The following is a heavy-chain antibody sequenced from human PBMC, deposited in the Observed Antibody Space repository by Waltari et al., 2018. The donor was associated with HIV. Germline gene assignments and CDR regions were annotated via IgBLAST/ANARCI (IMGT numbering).Heavy chain of an antibody. V-gene: IGHV3-7*01. CDR3: AKYSGSYGGAHNWFDP. J-gene: IGHJ5*02. CDR2: SKQDGSEK. D-gene: IGHD1-26*01. CDR1: GFTFSIYW. Sequence: EVQLVESGGGLVQPGGSLRLSCAASGFTFSIYWMTWLRQAPGKGLGWVAKSKQDGSEKRYADSGRGRFTISRDNTKNSLYLEMNIRRAEDTAVYYCAKYSGSYGGAHNWFDPWGRGTLVTVSS.